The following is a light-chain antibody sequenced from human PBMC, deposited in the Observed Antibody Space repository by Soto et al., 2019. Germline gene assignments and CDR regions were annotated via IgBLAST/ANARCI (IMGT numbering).Light chain of an antibody. CDR1: SSDVGSYNF. Sequence: QSALTQPRSVSGSPGQSVTISCTGTSSDVGSYNFVSWHQQHPGKAPKLMIYDVAKRPSGVPDRFSGSKSGNTASLTISGLQAEDEADYYCCTFAGRYSYVFGSGTKFTV. CDR3: CTFAGRYSYV. J-gene: IGLJ1*01. CDR2: DVA. V-gene: IGLV2-11*01.